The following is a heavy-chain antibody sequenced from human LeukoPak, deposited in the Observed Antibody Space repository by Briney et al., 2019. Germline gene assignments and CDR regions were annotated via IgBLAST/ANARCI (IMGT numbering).Heavy chain of an antibody. V-gene: IGHV3-7*01. Sequence: GGSLRLSCAPSGFTFSSYWMSWVRQAPGKGLEWVANIKQDGSEKYYVDSVKGRFTISRDNAKNSLYLQMNSLRAEDTAVYYCARGFDGDSLFDCWGQGTLVTVSA. J-gene: IGHJ4*02. CDR1: GFTFSSYW. CDR2: IKQDGSEK. D-gene: IGHD4-17*01. CDR3: ARGFDGDSLFDC.